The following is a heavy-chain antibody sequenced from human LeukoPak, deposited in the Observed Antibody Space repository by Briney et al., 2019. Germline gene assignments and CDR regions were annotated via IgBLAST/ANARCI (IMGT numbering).Heavy chain of an antibody. D-gene: IGHD3-10*01. V-gene: IGHV3-43*02. CDR2: ISGDGGST. J-gene: IGHJ4*02. Sequence: GGSLRPSCAASGFTFDDYAMHWVRQAPGRGLEWVSLISGDGGSTYYADSVKGRFTISRDNRKNSLYLQMNSLRTEDTALYYCAKDMVRGVMGRLVDYWGQGTLVTVSS. CDR1: GFTFDDYA. CDR3: AKDMVRGVMGRLVDY.